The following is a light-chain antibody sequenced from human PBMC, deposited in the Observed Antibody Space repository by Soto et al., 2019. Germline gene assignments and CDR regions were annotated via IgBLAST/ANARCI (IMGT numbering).Light chain of an antibody. Sequence: DIQMTQSPSTLSASVGDRVTITCRASQSIRSLLAWYQQKPGKAPKVLIYDASSWGSGVPSRFSGSGSGTESTLTISSLQPDDFATYFCQQYQTYSTFGQGTRLEI. CDR2: DAS. V-gene: IGKV1-5*01. CDR3: QQYQTYST. CDR1: QSIRSL. J-gene: IGKJ5*01.